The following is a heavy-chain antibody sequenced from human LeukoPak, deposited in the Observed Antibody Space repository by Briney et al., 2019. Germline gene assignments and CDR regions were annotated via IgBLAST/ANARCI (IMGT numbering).Heavy chain of an antibody. J-gene: IGHJ4*02. CDR2: FDPEDGET. CDR3: ARGAYSYWGSRVAY. V-gene: IGHV1-24*01. Sequence: ASVKVSCKVSGYTLTELSMHWVRQAPGKGLEWMGGFDPEDGETIYAQKFQGRVTMTEDTSTDTAYMELSSLGSDDTAVYYCARGAYSYWGSRVAYWGQGTLVTVSS. D-gene: IGHD7-27*01. CDR1: GYTLTELS.